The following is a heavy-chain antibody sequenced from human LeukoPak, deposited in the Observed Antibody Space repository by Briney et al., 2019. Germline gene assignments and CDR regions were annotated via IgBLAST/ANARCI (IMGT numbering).Heavy chain of an antibody. Sequence: PSETLSLTCTVSGGSISSYYWSWIRQPPGKGLEWIGYIYYSGSTNYNPSLKSRVTISVDTSKNQFSLKLSSVTAADTAVYYCARGISSSWSRWFDPWGQGTLVTVSS. CDR3: ARGISSSWSRWFDP. J-gene: IGHJ5*02. V-gene: IGHV4-59*01. CDR2: IYYSGST. CDR1: GGSISSYY. D-gene: IGHD6-13*01.